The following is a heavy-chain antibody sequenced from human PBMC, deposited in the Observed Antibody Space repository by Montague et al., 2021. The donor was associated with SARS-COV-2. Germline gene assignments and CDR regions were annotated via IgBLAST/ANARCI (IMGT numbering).Heavy chain of an antibody. Sequence: SETLSLTCTVSGGSISSSSSYWGWIRQPPGMGLEWIGSIYYSGSTYYNPSLKSRITISVDTSKNQFSLRLTSVTAADTAVYYCARDIRLPMLIVIQGYGMDAWGQGTTVPVSS. CDR3: ARDIRLPMLIVIQGYGMDA. D-gene: IGHD3-22*01. CDR2: IYYSGST. V-gene: IGHV4-39*07. J-gene: IGHJ6*02. CDR1: GGSISSSSSY.